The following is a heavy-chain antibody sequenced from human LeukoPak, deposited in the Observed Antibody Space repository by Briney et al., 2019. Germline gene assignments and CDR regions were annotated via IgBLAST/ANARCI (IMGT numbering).Heavy chain of an antibody. CDR3: ARGAALAIDY. Sequence: SETLSLTCSVSGGSVTSGSYYWSWIRQPAGKGLGWIGRISTSGSTNYSPSLKSRVTMSLDTSKNQFSLKLNSLTAADTAVYYCARGAALAIDYWGQGALVTVSS. J-gene: IGHJ4*02. V-gene: IGHV4-61*02. CDR2: ISTSGST. CDR1: GGSVTSGSYY. D-gene: IGHD2-15*01.